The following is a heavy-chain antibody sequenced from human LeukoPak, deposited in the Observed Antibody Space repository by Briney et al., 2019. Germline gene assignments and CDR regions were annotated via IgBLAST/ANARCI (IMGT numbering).Heavy chain of an antibody. CDR2: ISSSSSNI. CDR1: GFTFNSYT. J-gene: IGHJ4*01. Sequence: GGSLRLSCAASGFTFNSYTMHWVRPAPGKGLEWGSFISSSSSNIYYAGSVKGRFTISRDNAKNSLHLKMNSLRAEDTAVYYCARAGYVSDWNYCGHGNLVTVSS. V-gene: IGHV3-21*01. CDR3: ARAGYVSDWNY. D-gene: IGHD6-19*01.